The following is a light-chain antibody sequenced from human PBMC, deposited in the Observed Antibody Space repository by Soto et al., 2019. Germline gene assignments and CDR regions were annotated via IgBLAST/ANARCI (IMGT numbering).Light chain of an antibody. Sequence: QSALIQPPSVSGSPGQSVTISCTGTSSDIGSHDYVSWYQHHPGKAPKLIIYEVTNRPSGVSDRFSGSKSGSTASLTISGLQAEDEADYHCTSYTSNTALVFGTGTKLTVL. CDR3: TSYTSNTALV. CDR2: EVT. CDR1: SSDIGSHDY. V-gene: IGLV2-14*01. J-gene: IGLJ1*01.